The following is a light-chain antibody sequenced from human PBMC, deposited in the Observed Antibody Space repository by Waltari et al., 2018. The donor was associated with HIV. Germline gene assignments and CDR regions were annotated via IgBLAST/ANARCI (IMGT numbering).Light chain of an antibody. CDR2: EVT. J-gene: IGLJ2*01. CDR3: SSDADRSSVF. CDR1: SSDVGGYYY. V-gene: IGLV2-8*01. Sequence: QSALTQPPSASESLGQSVTLSCTGTSSDVGGYYYVSWYYQHPGKAPKLLLYEVTKRPSGVSDRVSGSKSGNTASLTVSDLQAEDEGDYFCSSDADRSSVFFGVGTTLTVL.